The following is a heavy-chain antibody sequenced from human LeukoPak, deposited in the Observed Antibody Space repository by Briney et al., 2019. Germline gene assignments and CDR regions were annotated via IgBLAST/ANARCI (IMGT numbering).Heavy chain of an antibody. CDR1: GFTFSSYS. V-gene: IGHV3-23*01. CDR3: ARGYYGARGMDV. J-gene: IGHJ6*02. CDR2: ISGSGGST. D-gene: IGHD4-17*01. Sequence: PGGSLRLSCAASGFTFSSYSMNWVRQAPGKGLEWVSAISGSGGSTYYADSVKGRFTISRDNSKNTLYLQMNSLRAEDTAVYYCARGYYGARGMDVWGQGTTVTVSS.